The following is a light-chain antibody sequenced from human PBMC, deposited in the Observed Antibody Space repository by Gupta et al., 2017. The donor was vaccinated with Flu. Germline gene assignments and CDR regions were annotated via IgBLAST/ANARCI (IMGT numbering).Light chain of an antibody. V-gene: IGLV2-14*01. CDR3: HSNTSTTTYV. J-gene: IGLJ1*01. CDR2: DVT. CDR1: SSDVGGDKY. Sequence: LITITRTGTSSDVGGDKYVSSYQQHPGKTHMLILYDVTNRTAAVAARFSGSKSGNTASLTISGPPAEDEADYFCHSNTSTTTYVFVRGTKVTVL.